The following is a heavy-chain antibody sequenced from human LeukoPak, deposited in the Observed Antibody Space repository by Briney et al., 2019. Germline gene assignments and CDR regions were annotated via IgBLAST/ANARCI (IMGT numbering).Heavy chain of an antibody. V-gene: IGHV3-74*01. Sequence: GGSLRLSCAASGFTFSSYWMHWVRQAPGKGLVWVSRVISDGSSTNYADSVKGRFTISRDNAKNMLFLQMDSLRAEDTAVYYCARDTDTVTTILDYWGQGTLVTVSS. D-gene: IGHD4-17*01. J-gene: IGHJ4*02. CDR1: GFTFSSYW. CDR3: ARDTDTVTTILDY. CDR2: VISDGSST.